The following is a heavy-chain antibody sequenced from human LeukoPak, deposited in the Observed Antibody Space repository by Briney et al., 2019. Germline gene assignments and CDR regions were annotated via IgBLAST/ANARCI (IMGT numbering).Heavy chain of an antibody. J-gene: IGHJ3*02. Sequence: SETLSLTCAVYGGSFSGYYWSWIRQPPGKGLEWIGEINHSGSTNYNPSLKSRVAISLDTSKNQFSLKLSSLTAADTSVYYCARGFDLDASDIWAQGTMVTVSS. D-gene: IGHD3/OR15-3a*01. CDR3: ARGFDLDASDI. V-gene: IGHV4-34*01. CDR1: GGSFSGYY. CDR2: INHSGST.